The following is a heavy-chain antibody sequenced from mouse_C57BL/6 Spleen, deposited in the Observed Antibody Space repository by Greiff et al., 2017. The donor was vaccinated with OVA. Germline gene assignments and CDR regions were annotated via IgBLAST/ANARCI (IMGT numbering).Heavy chain of an antibody. J-gene: IGHJ2*01. CDR2: INPNNGGT. V-gene: IGHV1-26*01. D-gene: IGHD2-1*01. Sequence: VQLQQSGPELVKPGASVKISCKASGYTFTDYYMNWVKQSHGKSLEWIGDINPNNGGTSYNQKFKGKATLTVDKSSSTAYMELRSLTSEDSAVYYCARGGNSYFDYWGQGTTLTVSS. CDR3: ARGGNSYFDY. CDR1: GYTFTDYY.